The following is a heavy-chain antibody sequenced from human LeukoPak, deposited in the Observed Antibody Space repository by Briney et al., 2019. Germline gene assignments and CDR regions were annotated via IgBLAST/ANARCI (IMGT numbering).Heavy chain of an antibody. CDR2: IYSGGST. CDR3: ARSFGVVGNWFDP. CDR1: GFTFSSNY. V-gene: IGHV3-66*02. D-gene: IGHD3-3*01. Sequence: GGSLRLSCAASGFTFSSNYMSWVRQAPGKGLEWVSVIYSGGSTYYADSVTGRFTISRDNSKNTLYLQMNSLRAEDTAVYYCARSFGVVGNWFDPWGQGTLVTVSS. J-gene: IGHJ5*02.